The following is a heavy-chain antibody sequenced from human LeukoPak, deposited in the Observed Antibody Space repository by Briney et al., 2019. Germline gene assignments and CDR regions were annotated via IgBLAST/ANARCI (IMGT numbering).Heavy chain of an antibody. CDR2: ISGSGGST. V-gene: IGHV3-23*01. CDR3: AKESSGGWYFDY. J-gene: IGHJ4*02. Sequence: PGGSLRLSCAASGFTFSSYSMNWVRQAPGKGLEWVSAISGSGGSTYYADSVKGRFTISRDNSKNTLYLQMNSLGAEDTAVYYCAKESSGGWYFDYWGQGTLVTVSS. CDR1: GFTFSSYS. D-gene: IGHD6-19*01.